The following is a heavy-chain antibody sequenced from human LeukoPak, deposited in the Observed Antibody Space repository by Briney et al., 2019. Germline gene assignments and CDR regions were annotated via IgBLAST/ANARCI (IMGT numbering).Heavy chain of an antibody. CDR3: ARGKDYYYYHMDV. J-gene: IGHJ6*03. Sequence: SETLSLTCAVYGGSFSGYYWSWIRQPPGKGLEWIGEINHSGSTNYNPSLKSRVTISVDTSKNQFSLKLSSVTAADTAVYYCARGKDYYYYHMDVWGKGTTVTVSS. V-gene: IGHV4-34*01. CDR1: GGSFSGYY. CDR2: INHSGST.